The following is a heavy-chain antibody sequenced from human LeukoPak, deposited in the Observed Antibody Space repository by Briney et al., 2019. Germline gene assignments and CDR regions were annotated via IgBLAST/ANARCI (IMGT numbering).Heavy chain of an antibody. V-gene: IGHV4-39*01. CDR1: GGSISSSSYY. D-gene: IGHD3-10*01. CDR3: ARFGPYYQPTFDY. Sequence: KPSETLSLTCTVSGGSISSSSYYWAWIRQPPGKGLEWIATVYHTGHTYYNPSIKSRLNIFADTFKKEFSLEVNYVTAADTAIYYCARFGPYYQPTFDYWGQGILVTVSS. CDR2: VYHTGHT. J-gene: IGHJ4*02.